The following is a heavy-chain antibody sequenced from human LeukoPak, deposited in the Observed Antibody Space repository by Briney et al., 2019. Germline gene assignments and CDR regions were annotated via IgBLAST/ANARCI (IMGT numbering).Heavy chain of an antibody. J-gene: IGHJ6*03. CDR1: GYTFTCYG. CDR2: ISAYNGNT. Sequence: ASVKVSCKASGYTFTCYGISWVRQAPGQGLEWMGWISAYNGNTNYAQKLQGRVAMTTDTSTSTAYMELRSLRSDDTAVYYCARVGGGYYYYYMDVWGKGTTVTVSS. V-gene: IGHV1-18*01. D-gene: IGHD3-16*01. CDR3: ARVGGGYYYYYMDV.